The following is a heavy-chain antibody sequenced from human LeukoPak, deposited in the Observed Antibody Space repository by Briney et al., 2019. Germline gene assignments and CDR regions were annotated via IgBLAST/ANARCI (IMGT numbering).Heavy chain of an antibody. CDR2: IDTVGDT. D-gene: IGHD3-22*01. Sequence: GGSLRLSCSASGXTSSSYDMHWVRQVTGKGLEWVSAIDTVGDTYYPGSVKGRFIISRENAKNSLYLQLNSLRAGDTAVYYCARERMDDSSGKALQYLDYWGQGTLVTVSS. CDR1: GXTSSSYD. V-gene: IGHV3-13*04. J-gene: IGHJ4*02. CDR3: ARERMDDSSGKALQYLDY.